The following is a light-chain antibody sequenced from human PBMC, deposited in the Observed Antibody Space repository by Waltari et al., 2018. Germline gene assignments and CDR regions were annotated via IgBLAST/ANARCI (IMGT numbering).Light chain of an antibody. V-gene: IGLV2-14*03. Sequence: QSALTQPASVSGSPGQSITISCTGTSNDVGVYNYVSWYQHLPGKAPKLIIYYVSRWPSGVSNRFSVSKSGNTASLTISGLQAEDEADYYCSSYTNTNTIVFGGGTKVTVL. CDR3: SSYTNTNTIV. CDR2: YVS. CDR1: SNDVGVYNY. J-gene: IGLJ2*01.